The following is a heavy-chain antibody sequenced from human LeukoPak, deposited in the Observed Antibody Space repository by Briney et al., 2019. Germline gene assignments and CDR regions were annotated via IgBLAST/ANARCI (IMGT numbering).Heavy chain of an antibody. Sequence: PSETLSLTCSVSGYSISSGYYWGWFRQPPGKGLECIEKIYHSGSTDYNPSLESRITLSVDTSKNQFSLKLNSVTAADTAVYYCARIISGTPGLWGQGTLVTVSS. D-gene: IGHD1-20*01. CDR2: IYHSGST. CDR3: ARIISGTPGL. CDR1: GYSISSGYY. V-gene: IGHV4-38-2*02. J-gene: IGHJ4*02.